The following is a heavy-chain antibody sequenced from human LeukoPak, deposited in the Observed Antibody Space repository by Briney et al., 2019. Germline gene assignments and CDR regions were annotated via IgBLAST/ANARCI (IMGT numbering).Heavy chain of an antibody. Sequence: GGSLRLSCAASGFTFSDYYMSWIRQAPGKGLEWVSYISSSGSTIYYADSVKGRFTISRGNSKNTLYLQMNSLRAEDTAVYYCARDRGTDYDSSGYDYYGMDVWGQGTTVTVSS. CDR1: GFTFSDYY. CDR2: ISSSGSTI. J-gene: IGHJ6*02. D-gene: IGHD3-22*01. V-gene: IGHV3-11*04. CDR3: ARDRGTDYDSSGYDYYGMDV.